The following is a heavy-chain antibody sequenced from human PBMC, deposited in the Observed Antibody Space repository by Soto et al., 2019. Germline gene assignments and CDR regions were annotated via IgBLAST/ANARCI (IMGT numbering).Heavy chain of an antibody. CDR2: INSDGSST. V-gene: IGHV3-74*01. J-gene: IGHJ5*02. CDR1: GFTFSSYW. D-gene: IGHD2-8*01. CDR3: TRGVLGGFDP. Sequence: EVPLVESGGGLVQPGGSLRLSCAASGFTFSSYWMHWVRQGPGKGLVWVSRINSDGSSTTYADSVKGRFTISRDNAKNTLYLQTNSLRAEDTAVYYCTRGVLGGFDPWGQGTLVTVSS.